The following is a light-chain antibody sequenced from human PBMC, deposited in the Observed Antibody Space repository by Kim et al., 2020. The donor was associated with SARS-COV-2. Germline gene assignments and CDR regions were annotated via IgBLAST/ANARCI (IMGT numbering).Light chain of an antibody. Sequence: LSPGERATLSCRASQSVSSYLAWYQHKPGQAPRRLIYDAANRATGSPARFSGSGAGTEFTPPTSSREREEVAVDYCQHRNGWPRTFGERTKGE. CDR1: QSVSSY. V-gene: IGKV3-11*01. CDR2: DAA. J-gene: IGKJ1*01. CDR3: QHRNGWPRT.